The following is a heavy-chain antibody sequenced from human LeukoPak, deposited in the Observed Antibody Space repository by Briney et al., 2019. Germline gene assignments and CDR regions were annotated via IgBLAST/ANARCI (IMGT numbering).Heavy chain of an antibody. V-gene: IGHV3-64D*06. CDR3: VKASNWGRDY. J-gene: IGHJ4*02. CDR1: GFTLSSYA. Sequence: PGGSLRLSCSASGFTLSSYAMHWVRQAPGKGLEYVSAISSNGGSTYYADSVKGRFTISRDNSKNTLYLQMSSLRAEDTAVYYCVKASNWGRDYWGQGTLVTVSS. CDR2: ISSNGGST. D-gene: IGHD7-27*01.